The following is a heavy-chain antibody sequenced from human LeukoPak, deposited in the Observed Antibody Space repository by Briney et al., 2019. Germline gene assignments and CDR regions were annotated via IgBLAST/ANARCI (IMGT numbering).Heavy chain of an antibody. J-gene: IGHJ4*02. CDR3: ARTVTTRLFYFGY. CDR2: INTKTEKT. Sequence: ASVKVSCKASGYSFNKYAMNWVRRVPGKGLEWMGWINTKTEKTTYAQAFTGRFVFSLDTSVSTAYLQIDSLQADDTAVYYCARTVTTRLFYFGYWGQGSLVTVSS. CDR1: GYSFNKYA. V-gene: IGHV7-4-1*01. D-gene: IGHD4-11*01.